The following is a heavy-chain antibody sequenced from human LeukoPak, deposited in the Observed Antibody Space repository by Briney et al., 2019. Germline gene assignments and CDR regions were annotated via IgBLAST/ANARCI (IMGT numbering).Heavy chain of an antibody. CDR2: IRYDGSNK. CDR3: AKGGFFGVAHSAWFDP. CDR1: GFTFSSYG. D-gene: IGHD3-3*01. J-gene: IGHJ5*02. Sequence: GGSLRLSCAASGFTFSSYGMHWVRQAPGKGLEWVAFIRYDGSNKYYADSVKGRFTISRDNSKNTLYLQMNSLRAEDTAVYYCAKGGFFGVAHSAWFDPWGQGTLVTVSS. V-gene: IGHV3-30*02.